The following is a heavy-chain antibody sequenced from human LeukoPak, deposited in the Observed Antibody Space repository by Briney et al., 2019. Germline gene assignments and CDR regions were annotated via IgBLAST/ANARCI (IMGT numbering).Heavy chain of an antibody. CDR1: GFTVSSSY. J-gene: IGHJ4*02. Sequence: EGSLRLSCAASGFTVSSSYISWVRRAPGKGLEWVSAIYSGGTTYYADSVRGRFTISRDNSKNTLYLLMNSLRAEDTAMYHCARQTGESTNFDNWGQGTLVTVSS. CDR3: ARQTGESTNFDN. V-gene: IGHV3-53*01. D-gene: IGHD2-2*01. CDR2: IYSGGTT.